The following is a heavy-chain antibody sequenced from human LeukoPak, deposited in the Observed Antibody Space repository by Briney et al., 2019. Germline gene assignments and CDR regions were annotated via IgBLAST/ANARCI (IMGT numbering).Heavy chain of an antibody. Sequence: GRSLRLSCAASGFTFSSYAMHWVRQAPGKGLEWVAVISYDGSNKYYADSVKGRFTISRDNSKNTLYLQMNSLRAEDTAVYYCARVGPFGGVIVIGLMGAFDIWGQGTMVTVSS. D-gene: IGHD3-16*02. V-gene: IGHV3-30*04. CDR2: ISYDGSNK. CDR3: ARVGPFGGVIVIGLMGAFDI. CDR1: GFTFSSYA. J-gene: IGHJ3*02.